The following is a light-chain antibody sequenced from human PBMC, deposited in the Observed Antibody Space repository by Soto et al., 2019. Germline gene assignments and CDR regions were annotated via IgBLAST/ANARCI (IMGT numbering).Light chain of an antibody. J-gene: IGKJ1*01. CDR1: QSVSSSY. Sequence: EIRLTQSPGTLSLSPGERATLYCRASQSVSSSYFAWYQQKPGPAPRLLIYDASSRATGIPDRFSGSGSGTEFTLTFSSLQSDDFAVYYCQQYNNWQRFGQGAKV. V-gene: IGKV3D-20*02. CDR2: DAS. CDR3: QQYNNWQR.